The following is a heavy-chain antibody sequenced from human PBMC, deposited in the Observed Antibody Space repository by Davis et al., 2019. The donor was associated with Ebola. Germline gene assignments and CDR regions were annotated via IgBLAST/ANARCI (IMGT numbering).Heavy chain of an antibody. V-gene: IGHV3-21*06. CDR1: GFIFSTYV. Sequence: GGSLRLSCSASGFIFSTYVMSWVRQAPGKGLEWVSFITSSSGYKYYADSVKGRFTISRDNAKNSLYLQMNSLRAEDTAVYYCARPDSSGYPRGYWGQGTLVTVSS. D-gene: IGHD3-22*01. J-gene: IGHJ4*02. CDR2: ITSSSGYK. CDR3: ARPDSSGYPRGY.